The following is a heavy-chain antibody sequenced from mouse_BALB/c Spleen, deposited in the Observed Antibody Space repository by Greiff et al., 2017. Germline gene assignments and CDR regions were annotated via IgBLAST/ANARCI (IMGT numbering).Heavy chain of an antibody. CDR3: SSGNYFDY. Sequence: VQLQQSGPELVKPGASVKISCKASGYSFTGYFMNWVKQSHGKSLEWIGRINPYNGDTFYNQKFKGKATLTVEKSSRTAHVELLSLTSEDAAVHYSSSGNYFDYWGQGTTLPVSS. V-gene: IGHV1-37*01. CDR1: GYSFTGYF. D-gene: IGHD1-1*02. CDR2: INPYNGDT. J-gene: IGHJ2*01.